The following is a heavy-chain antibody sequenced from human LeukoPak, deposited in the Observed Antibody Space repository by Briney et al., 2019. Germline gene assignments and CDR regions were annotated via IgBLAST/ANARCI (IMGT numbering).Heavy chain of an antibody. J-gene: IGHJ4*02. D-gene: IGHD3-16*02. CDR3: ARSFGGVIAPFDY. CDR2: IYSGGST. V-gene: IGHV3-53*01. Sequence: GGSLRLSCAASGFTVSSNYMSWVRQAPGKGLEWVSVIYSGGSTYYADSVKGRFTISRDNSKNTLYLQMNSLRAEDTAVYYCARSFGGVIAPFDYWGQGTLVTVCS. CDR1: GFTVSSNY.